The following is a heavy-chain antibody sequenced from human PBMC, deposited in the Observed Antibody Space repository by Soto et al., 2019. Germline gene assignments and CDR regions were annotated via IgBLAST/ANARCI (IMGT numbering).Heavy chain of an antibody. V-gene: IGHV1-69*13. CDR2: IIPIFGTA. CDR1: GGTFSSYA. J-gene: IGHJ6*02. CDR3: ARVPRDGYNNGDYYYGMDV. D-gene: IGHD2-8*01. Sequence: SVKVSCKASGGTFSSYAISWVRQAPGQGLEWMGGIIPIFGTANYAQKFQGRVTITADESTSTAYMELSSLRSEDTAVYYCARVPRDGYNNGDYYYGMDVWGQGTTVTVSS.